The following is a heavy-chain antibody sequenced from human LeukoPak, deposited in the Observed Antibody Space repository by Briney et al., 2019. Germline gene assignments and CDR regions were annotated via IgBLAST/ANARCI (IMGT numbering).Heavy chain of an antibody. D-gene: IGHD3-10*01. Sequence: GASVKVSCKASGYTFTSYAMHWVRRAPGQRLEWMGWINAGNGNTKYSQKFQGRVTITRDTSASTAYMELSRLRSEDTAVYYCARALISITMVRGASFDYWGQGTLVTVSS. CDR3: ARALISITMVRGASFDY. CDR1: GYTFTSYA. CDR2: INAGNGNT. J-gene: IGHJ4*02. V-gene: IGHV1-3*01.